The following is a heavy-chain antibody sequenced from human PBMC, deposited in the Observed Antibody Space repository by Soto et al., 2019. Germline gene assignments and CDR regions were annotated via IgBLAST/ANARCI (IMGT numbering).Heavy chain of an antibody. Sequence: EAQLVESGGVLVQPGGSLRLSCVASGFTFNTYWMHWVRQAPGKGLVWVSRINSDGSSTSCADSVKGRFTISRDNAKNTVYLQMNSLSGEDTALYYCARGLKNYYGSDVWGQGTTVTVSS. J-gene: IGHJ6*02. CDR3: ARGLKNYYGSDV. CDR1: GFTFNTYW. V-gene: IGHV3-74*01. CDR2: INSDGSST.